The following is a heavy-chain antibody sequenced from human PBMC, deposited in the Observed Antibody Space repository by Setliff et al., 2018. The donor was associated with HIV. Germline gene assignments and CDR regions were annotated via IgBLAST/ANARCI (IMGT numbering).Heavy chain of an antibody. CDR1: GYTFTSYD. V-gene: IGHV1-18*01. CDR2: ISAYNGNT. CDR3: AREIGDYYDSSGYYPPTDYYYGMDV. Sequence: ASVKVSCKASGYTFTSYDISWVRQAPGQGLEWMGWISAYNGNTNYAQKLQGRVTMTTDTSTSTGYMELRSLISDDSAVYYCAREIGDYYDSSGYYPPTDYYYGMDVWGQGITVTVSS. J-gene: IGHJ6*02. D-gene: IGHD3-22*01.